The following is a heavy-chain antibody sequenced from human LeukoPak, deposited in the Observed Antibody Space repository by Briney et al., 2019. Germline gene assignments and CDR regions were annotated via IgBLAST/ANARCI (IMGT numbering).Heavy chain of an antibody. CDR2: FDPEDGET. D-gene: IGHD3-10*01. CDR1: GYTLTELS. CDR3: ATDNYGSGTPTFDY. Sequence: ASVKVSCKVSGYTLTELSMHWVRQAPGKGLEWMGGFDPEDGETIYAQKFQGRVTMTEDTSTDTAYMELSSLRSEDTAVYYCATDNYGSGTPTFDYWGQGTLVTVSS. J-gene: IGHJ4*02. V-gene: IGHV1-24*01.